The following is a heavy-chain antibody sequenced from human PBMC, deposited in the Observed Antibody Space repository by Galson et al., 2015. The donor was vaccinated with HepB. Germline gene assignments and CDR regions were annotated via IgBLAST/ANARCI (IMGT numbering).Heavy chain of an antibody. CDR1: GGTFTSYT. Sequence: SVKVSCKASGGTFTSYTINWLRQAPGQGLEWMGRIIPVVGSASYAQKFQGRVSITADKSTGTSYMQLTSLRSEDMAVYYCASKDSSGWAPFDYWGQGTLVTVSS. V-gene: IGHV1-69*08. J-gene: IGHJ4*02. CDR3: ASKDSSGWAPFDY. CDR2: IIPVVGSA. D-gene: IGHD6-19*01.